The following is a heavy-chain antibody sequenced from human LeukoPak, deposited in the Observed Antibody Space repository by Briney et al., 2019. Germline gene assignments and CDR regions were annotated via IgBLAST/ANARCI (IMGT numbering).Heavy chain of an antibody. CDR1: GFTFSSYW. CDR3: ARDPVEWELLLDY. D-gene: IGHD1-26*01. CDR2: IKQDGSEK. V-gene: IGHV3-7*01. J-gene: IGHJ4*02. Sequence: PGGSLRLSCTASGFTFSSYWMDWVRQAPGKGLEWVANIKQDGSEKYYVDSVKGRFSISRDNARNSVYLQMASLRVEDTAVYYCARDPVEWELLLDYWGQGTLVTVSS.